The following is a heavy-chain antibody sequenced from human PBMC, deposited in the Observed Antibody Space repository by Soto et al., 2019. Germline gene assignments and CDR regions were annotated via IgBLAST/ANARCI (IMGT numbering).Heavy chain of an antibody. V-gene: IGHV4-31*03. D-gene: IGHD2-15*01. CDR3: ARGVAI. J-gene: IGHJ3*02. CDR2: IYYSGST. CDR1: GGSISSGGYF. Sequence: QVQLQESGPGLVQPSQTLSLTCTVSGGSISSGGYFWSWIRQHPGKGLEWIGSIYYSGSTYCNPSLKRRITISVDTSKNQFSLKRSSVTAADTAVYYGARGVAIWGQGTMVTVSS.